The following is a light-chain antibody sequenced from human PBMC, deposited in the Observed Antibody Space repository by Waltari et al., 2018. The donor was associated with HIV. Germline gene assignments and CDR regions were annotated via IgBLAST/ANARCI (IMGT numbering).Light chain of an antibody. V-gene: IGKV3-15*01. J-gene: IGKJ1*01. Sequence: EIVMTQSPGTLSVSPGERGTLSCRASQSVNSNLAWYQQKPGQAPRLLIHGASTRATGIPARFSGSGSGTYFTLTISSLQSEDFAVYYCQQYNDWPPYTWTFGQGTKVEIK. CDR2: GAS. CDR1: QSVNSN. CDR3: QQYNDWPPYTWT.